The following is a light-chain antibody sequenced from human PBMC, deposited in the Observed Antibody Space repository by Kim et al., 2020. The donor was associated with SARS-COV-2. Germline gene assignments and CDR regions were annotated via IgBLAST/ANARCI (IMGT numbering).Light chain of an antibody. CDR3: RSYTSSGTQVV. CDR1: SSDVGGYKY. CDR2: DVS. V-gene: IGLV2-14*03. J-gene: IGLJ2*01. Sequence: QSITISRTVTSSDVGGYKYVYWYQQHPGKAPNLMIHDVSDRPSGVSDRFSGSKSGETASLTISGLQAEDETDYYCRSYTSSGTQVVFGGQTTLTVL.